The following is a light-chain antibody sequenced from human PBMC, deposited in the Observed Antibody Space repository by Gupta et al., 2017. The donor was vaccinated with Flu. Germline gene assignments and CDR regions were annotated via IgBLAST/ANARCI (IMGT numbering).Light chain of an antibody. J-gene: IGKJ4*01. CDR1: QSVSNF. V-gene: IGKV3-11*01. CDR3: QQRSHWPPST. CDR2: DAS. Sequence: ERVTLFCRASQSVSNFVAWYQQKPGQAPRILIYDASNSATGIPARFSGSGSGTEVTITISSLEPEDVAVYYCQQRSHWPPSTFGGGTKVEIK.